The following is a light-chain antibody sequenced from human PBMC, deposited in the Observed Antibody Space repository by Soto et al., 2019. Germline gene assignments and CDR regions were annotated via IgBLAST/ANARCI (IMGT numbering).Light chain of an antibody. CDR2: SND. Sequence: QSVLTQPPSASGTPGQRVTISCSGSSSNIGSNTVDWYQQLPGTAPKLLIYSNDQRPSGVPDRFSGSKSGTSASLAISGLQSEDEADYYCDTWDDRINDPVSGSRNKLTV. CDR3: DTWDDRINDPV. J-gene: IGLJ1*01. V-gene: IGLV1-44*01. CDR1: SSNIGSNT.